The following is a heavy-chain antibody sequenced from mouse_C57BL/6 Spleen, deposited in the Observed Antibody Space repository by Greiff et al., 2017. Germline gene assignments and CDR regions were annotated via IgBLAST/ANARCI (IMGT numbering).Heavy chain of an antibody. D-gene: IGHD2-5*01. V-gene: IGHV14-3*01. CDR2: IDPANGNT. J-gene: IGHJ3*01. CDR1: GFNIKNTY. Sequence: EVKLVESVAELVRPGASVKLSCTASGFNIKNTYMHWVKQRPEQGLEWIGRIDPANGNTKYAPKFQGKATITADTSSNTAYLQLSSLTSEDTAIYYCARGDYSNPRFAYWGQGTLVTVSA. CDR3: ARGDYSNPRFAY.